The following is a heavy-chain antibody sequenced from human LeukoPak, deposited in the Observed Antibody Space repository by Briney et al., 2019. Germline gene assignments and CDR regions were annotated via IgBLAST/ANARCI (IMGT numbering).Heavy chain of an antibody. D-gene: IGHD1-26*01. J-gene: IGHJ4*02. CDR1: GYTFTSYD. CDR2: ISAYNGNT. CDR3: ARLVGATVDY. V-gene: IGHV1-18*01. Sequence: ASVKVSCKASGYTFTSYDINWVRQATGQGLEWMGWISAYNGNTNYAQKLQGRVTMTTDTSTSTAYMELRSLRSDDTAVYYCARLVGATVDYWGQGTLVTVSS.